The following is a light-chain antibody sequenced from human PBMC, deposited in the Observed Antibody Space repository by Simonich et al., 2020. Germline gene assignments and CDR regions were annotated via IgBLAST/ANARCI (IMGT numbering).Light chain of an antibody. CDR1: QSVLYSSNNKKY. CDR2: WAS. CDR3: QQYYSTPPWT. J-gene: IGKJ1*01. Sequence: DIVMTQSPDSLAVSLGERATINCKSSQSVLYSSNNKKYLAWYQQKPGQPPKLLIYWASTRESGVPDRLSVSGSGTDFTLTISSLQAEDVAVYYCQQYYSTPPWTFGQGTKVEIK. V-gene: IGKV4-1*01.